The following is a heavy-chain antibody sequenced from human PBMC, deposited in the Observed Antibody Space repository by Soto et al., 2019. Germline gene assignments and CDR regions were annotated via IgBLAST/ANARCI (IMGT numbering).Heavy chain of an antibody. V-gene: IGHV1-69*01. CDR3: ATEMKSRVRRKFEL. J-gene: IGHJ3*01. D-gene: IGHD6-13*01. Sequence: QVQLVQSGAEVKRPGSSVNVSCKSTGGPLSSRGFSWVRQAPGQGLEWVEGIITMLRTADYAQTFQGRLTITADELTTTAYMELTSRRSEDAAVYFCATEMKSRVRRKFELWGQATMVIVSS. CDR1: GGPLSSRG. CDR2: IITMLRTA.